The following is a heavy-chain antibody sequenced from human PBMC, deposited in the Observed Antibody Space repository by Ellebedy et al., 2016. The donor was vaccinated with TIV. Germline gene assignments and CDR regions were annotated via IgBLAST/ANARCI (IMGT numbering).Heavy chain of an antibody. V-gene: IGHV4-38-2*02. J-gene: IGHJ4*02. CDR3: ARERGIAVTGTAGMDV. Sequence: SETLSLTCTVSGYSISSGYYWGWIRQPPGKGLEWIGSIYHSGSTNYNPSLKSRVTMSVDTSKNQFSLKLSSVTAADTAVYYCARERGIAVTGTAGMDVWGQGTLVTVSS. CDR2: IYHSGST. D-gene: IGHD6-19*01. CDR1: GYSISSGYY.